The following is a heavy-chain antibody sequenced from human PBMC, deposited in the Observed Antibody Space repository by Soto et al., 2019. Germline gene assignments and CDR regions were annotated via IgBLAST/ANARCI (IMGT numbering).Heavy chain of an antibody. V-gene: IGHV1-2*04. CDR2: ISAYNGNT. D-gene: IGHD6-13*01. CDR3: ARGIAAAGIYGMDV. CDR1: GYTFTDYS. Sequence: ASVKVSCKASGYTFTDYSIHWVRQAPGQGLEWMGWISAYNGNTNYAQKFQGWVTMTRDTSISTAYMELSRLRSDDTAVYYCARGIAAAGIYGMDVWGQGTTVTVSS. J-gene: IGHJ6*02.